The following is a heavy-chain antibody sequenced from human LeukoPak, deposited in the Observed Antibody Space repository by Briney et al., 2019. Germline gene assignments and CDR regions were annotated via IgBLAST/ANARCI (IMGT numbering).Heavy chain of an antibody. Sequence: ALVKVSCKASGYTFTSYDINWVRQATGQGLEWMGWMNPNSGNTGYAQKFQGRVTITRNTSISTAYMELSSLRSEDTAVYYCTRERVQLEKFEYWGQGTLVTVSS. CDR3: TRERVQLEKFEY. CDR2: MNPNSGNT. J-gene: IGHJ4*02. V-gene: IGHV1-8*03. CDR1: GYTFTSYD. D-gene: IGHD1-1*01.